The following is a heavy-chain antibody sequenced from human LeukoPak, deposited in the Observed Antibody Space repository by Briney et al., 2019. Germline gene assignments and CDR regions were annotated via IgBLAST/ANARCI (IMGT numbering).Heavy chain of an antibody. Sequence: GASVKVSCKATGYTVASYVISWVRQAPGQGPEWMGWISAYNGYTNYAQKFQGRVNMTTDTSTNTAYMELRSLRSDDTAVYYCARNGSGCYFLDYWGQGTLVTVSS. V-gene: IGHV1-18*01. CDR1: GYTVASYV. CDR3: ARNGSGCYFLDY. D-gene: IGHD6-19*01. CDR2: ISAYNGYT. J-gene: IGHJ4*02.